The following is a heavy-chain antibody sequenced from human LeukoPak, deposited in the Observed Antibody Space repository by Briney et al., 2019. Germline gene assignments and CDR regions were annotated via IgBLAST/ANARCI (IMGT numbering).Heavy chain of an antibody. CDR1: GFTFGDYA. CDR2: IRSKAYGGTT. V-gene: IGHV3-49*04. J-gene: IGHJ4*02. CDR3: TRDISPWVGAEGYYFDY. Sequence: PGGSLRLSCTASGFTFGDYAMSWVRQAPGKGLEWVDFIRSKAYGGTTGYAASVKGRFTISRDDSKSIAYLQMNSLKTEDTAVYYCTRDISPWVGAEGYYFDYWGQGALVTVSS. D-gene: IGHD1-26*01.